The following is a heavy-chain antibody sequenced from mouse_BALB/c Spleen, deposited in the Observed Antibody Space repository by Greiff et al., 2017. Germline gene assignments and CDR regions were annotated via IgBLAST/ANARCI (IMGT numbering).Heavy chain of an antibody. CDR1: GYAFTNYL. CDR2: INPGSGGT. D-gene: IGHD2-4*01. J-gene: IGHJ3*01. V-gene: IGHV1-54*03. CDR3: ARRYDYDAY. Sequence: QVQLQQSGAELVRPGTSVKVSCKASGYAFTNYLIEWVKQRPGQGLEWIGVINPGSGGTNYNEKFKGKATLTADKSSSTAYMQLSSLTSDDSAVYFCARRYDYDAYWGQGTLVTVSA.